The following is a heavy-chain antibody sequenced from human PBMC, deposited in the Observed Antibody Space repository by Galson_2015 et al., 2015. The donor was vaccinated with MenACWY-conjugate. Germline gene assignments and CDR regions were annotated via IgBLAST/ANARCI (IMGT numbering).Heavy chain of an antibody. D-gene: IGHD5-24*01. CDR1: GYSFTSYW. J-gene: IGHJ3*02. CDR2: IDPSDSYT. Sequence: QSGAEVKKPGESLRISCKGSGYSFTSYWISWVRQMPGKGLEWMGRIDPSDSYTNYSPSFKGHVTISADKSISTAYLQWSSLKASDTAIYYCARQGGGHNYGRDAFDIWGQGTMVTVSS. V-gene: IGHV5-10-1*01. CDR3: ARQGGGHNYGRDAFDI.